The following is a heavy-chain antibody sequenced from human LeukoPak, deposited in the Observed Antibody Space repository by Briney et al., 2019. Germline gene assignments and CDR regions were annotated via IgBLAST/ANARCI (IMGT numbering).Heavy chain of an antibody. CDR3: ARDPDYDLDYYYMDV. CDR1: GYTFTGYY. V-gene: IGHV1-2*02. Sequence: HEASVKVSCKASGYTFTGYYMHWVRQAPGQGLEWMGWINPNSGGTNYAQKFQGRVTMTRDTSISTAYMELSRLRSDDTAVYYCARDPDYDLDYYYMDVWGKGTTVTVSS. CDR2: INPNSGGT. D-gene: IGHD3-3*01. J-gene: IGHJ6*03.